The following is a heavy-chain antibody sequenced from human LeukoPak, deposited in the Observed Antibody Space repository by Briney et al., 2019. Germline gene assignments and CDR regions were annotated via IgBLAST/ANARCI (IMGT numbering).Heavy chain of an antibody. CDR3: ASDSPYYGMDV. CDR2: INSDASST. Sequence: PGGSLRLSCAASGFTFSSYWMHWVRQAPGKGLLWVSRINSDASSTSYADSVKGRFTISRDNAKNTLYLQMNGLRVEDTAVYHCASDSPYYGMDVWGQGTTVTVSS. V-gene: IGHV3-74*01. J-gene: IGHJ6*02. CDR1: GFTFSSYW.